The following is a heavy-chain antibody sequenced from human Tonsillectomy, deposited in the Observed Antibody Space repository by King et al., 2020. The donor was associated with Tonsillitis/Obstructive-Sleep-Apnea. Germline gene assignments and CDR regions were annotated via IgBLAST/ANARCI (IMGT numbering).Heavy chain of an antibody. CDR3: ARDAPLGYCSSTSCPFDY. J-gene: IGHJ4*02. CDR2: SIPIFGTA. V-gene: IGHV1-69*12. Sequence: QLVQSGAEVKKPGSSVKVSCKASGGTFSSYAISWVRQAPGQGLEWMGGSIPIFGTANYAQKFQGRVTITADESPSTAYMDLSSLRSEDTAVYYCARDAPLGYCSSTSCPFDYWGQGTLVTVSS. CDR1: GGTFSSYA. D-gene: IGHD2-2*01.